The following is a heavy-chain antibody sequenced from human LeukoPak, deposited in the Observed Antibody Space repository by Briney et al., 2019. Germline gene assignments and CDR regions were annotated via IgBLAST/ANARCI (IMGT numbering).Heavy chain of an antibody. CDR3: ARSLLRGVTPGGY. V-gene: IGHV1-2*02. CDR1: GYTFTGYY. D-gene: IGHD3-10*01. Sequence: LGASVKVSCKASGYTFTGYYMHWVRQAPGQGLEWMGWINPNSGGTNYAQKIQGRVTMTRDTSISTAYMELSRLRSDDTAVSYCARSLLRGVTPGGYWGQGTLVSVSS. CDR2: INPNSGGT. J-gene: IGHJ4*02.